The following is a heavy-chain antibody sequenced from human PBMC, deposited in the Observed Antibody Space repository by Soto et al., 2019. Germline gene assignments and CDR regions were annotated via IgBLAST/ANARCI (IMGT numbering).Heavy chain of an antibody. V-gene: IGHV3-49*04. J-gene: IGHJ4*02. D-gene: IGHD3-22*01. CDR3: TRYYYASSGYYVY. Sequence: GGSLRLSCTGSGFNFGNCAMSWVRQAPGKGPEWVGFITSETYGGTPDYAASLRGRFTISRDGSKSIAYLDINSLQTDDTAVYYCTRYYYASSGYYVYWGQGTLVTGSS. CDR1: GFNFGNCA. CDR2: ITSETYGGTP.